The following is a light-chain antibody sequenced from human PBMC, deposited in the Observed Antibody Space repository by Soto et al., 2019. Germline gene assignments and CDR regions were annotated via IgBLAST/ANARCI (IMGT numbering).Light chain of an antibody. J-gene: IGKJ2*01. CDR1: QSVSSSY. CDR2: GAS. Sequence: EIVLTQSPGTLSLSPGERATLSCRASQSVSSSYLAWYQQKPGQDPRLLIYGASSRATGIPDRFSGSGSGTDFXXXXSRXXPEDFAVYYCQQYGTSPGFSFGQGTKLEIK. V-gene: IGKV3-20*01. CDR3: QQYGTSPGFS.